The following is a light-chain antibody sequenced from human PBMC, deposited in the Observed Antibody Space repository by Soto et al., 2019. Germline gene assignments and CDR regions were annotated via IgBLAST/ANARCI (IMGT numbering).Light chain of an antibody. J-gene: IGKJ5*01. CDR1: ESISRH. V-gene: IGKV1-39*01. CDR2: AAS. CDR3: QQTYSTRSIT. Sequence: IQMTKSPSSLSASVGDRVTITCRASESISRHLNWYQQKPGKAPKILIYAASSLQNGVPSRFRGSGSVTDFTLTITNLPPEDFATYDCQQTYSTRSITLGQVTRLDI.